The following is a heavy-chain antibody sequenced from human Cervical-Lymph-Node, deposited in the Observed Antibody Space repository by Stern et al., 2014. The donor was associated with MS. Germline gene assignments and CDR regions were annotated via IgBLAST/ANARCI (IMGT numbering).Heavy chain of an antibody. V-gene: IGHV4-59*02. D-gene: IGHD1-26*01. CDR2: IYSDGST. CDR3: ARVTGRGTRQNWFDS. CDR1: GGSVSSKY. J-gene: IGHJ5*01. Sequence: QVQLQESGPGLVKPSETVSLTCAVSGGSVSSKYWNWIRQPPGMGLEWIGYIYSDGSTNYNPSLKSRVVISLDTSTNQFSLSLTSVTAADTAVYYCARVTGRGTRQNWFDSWGQGTLVTVSS.